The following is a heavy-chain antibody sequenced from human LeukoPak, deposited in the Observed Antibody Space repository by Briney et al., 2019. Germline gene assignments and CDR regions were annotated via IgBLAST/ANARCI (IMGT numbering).Heavy chain of an antibody. Sequence: VASVKVSCKASGGTFSSYAISWVRQAPGQGLEWMGGIIPIFGTANYAQKFQGRVTITADESTSTAYMELSSLRSEDTAVYYCARASYCSDGSCYSDYWGQGTLVTVSS. CDR1: GGTFSSYA. CDR2: IIPIFGTA. V-gene: IGHV1-69*13. D-gene: IGHD2-15*01. CDR3: ARASYCSDGSCYSDY. J-gene: IGHJ4*02.